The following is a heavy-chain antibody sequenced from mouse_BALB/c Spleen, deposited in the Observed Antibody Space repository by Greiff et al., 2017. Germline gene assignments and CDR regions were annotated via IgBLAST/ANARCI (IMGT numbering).Heavy chain of an antibody. J-gene: IGHJ4*01. CDR3: ARGAPLRYRYAMDY. V-gene: IGHV2-9*02. CDR1: GFSLTSYG. Sequence: VKVEESGPGLVAPSQSLSITCTVSGFSLTSYGVHWVRQPPGKGLEWLGVIWAGGSTNYNSALMSRLSISKDNSKSQVFLKMNSLQTDDTAMYYCARGAPLRYRYAMDYWGQGTSVTVSS. D-gene: IGHD1-1*01. CDR2: IWAGGST.